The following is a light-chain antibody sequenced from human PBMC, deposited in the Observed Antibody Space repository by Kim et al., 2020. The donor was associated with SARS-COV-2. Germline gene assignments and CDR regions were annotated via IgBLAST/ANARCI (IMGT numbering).Light chain of an antibody. J-gene: IGLJ2*01. CDR3: NSRDSSDPVV. CDR1: SLRSYY. Sequence: VALGQTVRITCQGDSLRSYYASWYQQKPGQAPVLVIYGKNNRPSGIPDRFSGSSSGNTASLTITGAQAEDEADYYCNSRDSSDPVVFGGGTKLTVL. CDR2: GKN. V-gene: IGLV3-19*01.